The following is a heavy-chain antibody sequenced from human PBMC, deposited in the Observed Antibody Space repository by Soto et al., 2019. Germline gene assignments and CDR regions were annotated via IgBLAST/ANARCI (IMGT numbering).Heavy chain of an antibody. CDR1: GFTFSTYS. Sequence: EVQLLESGGGFVQPGGSLRLSCAASGFTFSTYSMNWVRQAPGKGLEWVSVIGYGGGTTTYYADSVKGRFTISRDNSKNTLYLQMENLRAEDTAIYYCATKLGGDCPFDYWGQGSLVTVSS. J-gene: IGHJ4*02. CDR3: ATKLGGDCPFDY. V-gene: IGHV3-23*01. D-gene: IGHD2-21*01. CDR2: IGYGGGTTT.